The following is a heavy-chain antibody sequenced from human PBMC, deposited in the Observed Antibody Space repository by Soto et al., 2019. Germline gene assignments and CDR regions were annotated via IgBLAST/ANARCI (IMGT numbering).Heavy chain of an antibody. D-gene: IGHD4-17*01. J-gene: IGHJ6*02. V-gene: IGHV4-30-4*08. Sequence: SETLSLTCTVSGGSISSGDYHWTWIRQSPGKGLEWIGYIHHSGSILYNPSLKSRVTISVDTSKNQFSLHLSSVTSADTAVYYCAALRDYGDYAYYYYGMDVWGQGTTVTVSS. CDR1: GGSISSGDYH. CDR3: AALRDYGDYAYYYYGMDV. CDR2: IHHSGSI.